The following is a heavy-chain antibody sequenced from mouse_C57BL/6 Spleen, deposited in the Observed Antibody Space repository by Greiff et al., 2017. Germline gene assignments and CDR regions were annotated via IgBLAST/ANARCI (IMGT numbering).Heavy chain of an antibody. CDR3: TNYPLAMDY. V-gene: IGHV6-3*01. D-gene: IGHD1-1*01. CDR1: GFTFSNYW. Sequence: EVQLQESGGGLVQPGGSMKLSCVASGFTFSNYWMNWVRQSPEKGLEWVAQIRLKSDNYATHYAESVKGRFTISRDDSKSSVYLQMNNLRAEDTGIYYCTNYPLAMDYWGQGTSVTVSS. CDR2: IRLKSDNYAT. J-gene: IGHJ4*01.